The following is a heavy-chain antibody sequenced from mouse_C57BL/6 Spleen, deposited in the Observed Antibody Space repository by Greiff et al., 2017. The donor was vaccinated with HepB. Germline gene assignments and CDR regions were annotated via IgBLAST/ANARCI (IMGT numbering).Heavy chain of an antibody. CDR2: IDPSDSYT. J-gene: IGHJ2*01. D-gene: IGHD1-1*01. V-gene: IGHV1-59*01. Sequence: VQLQQPGAELVRPGTSVKLSCKASGYTFTSYWMHWVKQRPGQGLEWIGVIDPSDSYTNYNQKFKGKATLTVDTSSSTAYMQLSSRTSEDSAVYYCARSGYCSSTDYWGQGTTLTVSS. CDR3: ARSGYCSSTDY. CDR1: GYTFTSYW.